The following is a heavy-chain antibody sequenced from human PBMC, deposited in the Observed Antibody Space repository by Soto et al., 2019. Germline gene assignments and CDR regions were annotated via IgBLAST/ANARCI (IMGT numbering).Heavy chain of an antibody. CDR1: GGSFSGYY. D-gene: IGHD6-13*01. CDR2: INHSGTT. V-gene: IGHV4-34*01. J-gene: IGHJ4*02. Sequence: SETLSLTCAVYGGSFSGYYWTWIRQPPGKGLEWIGEINHSGTTNYNPSLKRRVTISTDTPKYQFSLDLSSVTAADTAVYYCARIRMYSSSSYFLDYWGPGTPVTVSA. CDR3: ARIRMYSSSSYFLDY.